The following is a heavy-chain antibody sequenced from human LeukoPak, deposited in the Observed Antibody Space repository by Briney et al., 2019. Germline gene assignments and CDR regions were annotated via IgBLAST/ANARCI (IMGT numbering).Heavy chain of an antibody. J-gene: IGHJ4*02. CDR2: INHSGST. V-gene: IGHV4-34*01. CDR1: GRSFSGYY. D-gene: IGHD3-10*01. CDR3: ARRGSFTMVRGVITT. Sequence: SETLSLTCAVYGRSFSGYYWSWIRQPPGKGLEWIGEINHSGSTNYNPSLKSRVTISVDTSKNQFSLKLSSVTAADTAVYYCARRGSFTMVRGVITTWGQGTLVTVSS.